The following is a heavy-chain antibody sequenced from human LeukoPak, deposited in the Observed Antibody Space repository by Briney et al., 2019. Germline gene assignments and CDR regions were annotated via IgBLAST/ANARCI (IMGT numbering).Heavy chain of an antibody. J-gene: IGHJ4*02. CDR3: AREGDSSGYSPWFDY. D-gene: IGHD3-22*01. Sequence: GGSLRLSCAASGFMFSSYAMSWVRQAPGKGLEWVSAISGSGGSTYYADSVKGRFTISRDNSKNTLYLQMNSLRAEDTAVYYCAREGDSSGYSPWFDYWGQGTLVTVSS. V-gene: IGHV3-23*01. CDR2: ISGSGGST. CDR1: GFMFSSYA.